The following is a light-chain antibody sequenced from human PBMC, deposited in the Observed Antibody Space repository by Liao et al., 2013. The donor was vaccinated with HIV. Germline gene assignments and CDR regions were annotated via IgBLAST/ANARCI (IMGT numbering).Light chain of an antibody. CDR2: YDS. J-gene: IGLJ3*02. CDR3: QVWDSDSGWV. V-gene: IGLV3-21*04. CDR1: NIGRKS. Sequence: SYVLSQPVSVSVAPGETARIACEGNNIGRKSVFWYQQRPGQAPVLVIYYDSDRPSGIPERFSGSNSGNTATLTISGVEDGDEADYFCQVWDSDSGWVFGGGTKLTVL.